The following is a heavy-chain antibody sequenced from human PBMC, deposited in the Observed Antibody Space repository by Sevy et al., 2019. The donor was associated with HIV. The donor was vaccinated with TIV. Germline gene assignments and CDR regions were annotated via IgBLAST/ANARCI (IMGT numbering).Heavy chain of an antibody. CDR2: IKQDGSEK. J-gene: IGHJ4*02. CDR3: ARDTERLRHY. D-gene: IGHD4-17*01. V-gene: IGHV3-7*01. Sequence: GGSLRLSCAASGFTFSRYWMSWVRQAPGKGLEWLANIKQDGSEKYYVDSVKGRFTISRDNAKNSLYLQMNSLRAEDTAVYYCARDTERLRHYWGQGTLVTVSS. CDR1: GFTFSRYW.